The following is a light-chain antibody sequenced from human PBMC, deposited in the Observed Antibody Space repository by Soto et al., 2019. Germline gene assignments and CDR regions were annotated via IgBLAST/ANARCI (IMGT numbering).Light chain of an antibody. V-gene: IGLV2-8*01. CDR2: EVT. J-gene: IGLJ3*02. CDR1: SSVVGGYNY. CDR3: SSHAGINNVV. Sequence: SALTQPPSASGSPGQSVTISCTGTSSVVGGYNYVSWYQQHPGKAPKLMIYEVTKRPSGVPDRFSGSKSGNTASLTVSGLLAEDEADYYCSSHAGINNVVFGGGTKLTVL.